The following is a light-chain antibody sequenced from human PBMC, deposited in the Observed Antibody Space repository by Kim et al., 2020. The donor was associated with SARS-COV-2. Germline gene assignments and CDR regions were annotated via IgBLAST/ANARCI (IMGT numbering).Light chain of an antibody. CDR2: EDT. CDR1: ELGHKY. J-gene: IGLJ2*01. V-gene: IGLV3-1*01. CDR3: QAWDSSTVV. Sequence: SASPEQTGSISCSVYELGHKYACSYKQKPGQSPVLVIYEDTKRPSGFTERISGSNSGSTATLTISGTQAMDEADYYCQAWDSSTVVFGGGTQLTVL.